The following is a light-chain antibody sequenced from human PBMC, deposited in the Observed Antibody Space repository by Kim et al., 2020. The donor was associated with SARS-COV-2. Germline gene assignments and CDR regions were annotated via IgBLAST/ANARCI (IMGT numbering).Light chain of an antibody. CDR3: QHYTNWPLT. CDR1: QSVDTN. Sequence: VSPGERATLSCRVSQSVDTNLAWYQQKPGQSPRLVIYDASTRATGISARFSGSGSGTEFTLTISSLQSEDFAVYYCQHYTNWPLTFGGGTKVDIK. V-gene: IGKV3-15*01. CDR2: DAS. J-gene: IGKJ4*01.